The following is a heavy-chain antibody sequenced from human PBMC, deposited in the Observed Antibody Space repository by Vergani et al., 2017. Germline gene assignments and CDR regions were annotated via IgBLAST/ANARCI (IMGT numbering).Heavy chain of an antibody. CDR3: ARARATVNSNYFDY. Sequence: QVQLVQSGAEVKKPGSSVKVSCKASGGTFSSYAISWVRQAPGQGLEWMGIINPSGGSTSYAQKFQGRVTMTRDTSTSTVYMELSSLRSEDTAVYYCARARATVNSNYFDYWGQGTLVTVSS. CDR1: GGTFSSYA. CDR2: INPSGGST. D-gene: IGHD4-17*01. V-gene: IGHV1-46*01. J-gene: IGHJ4*02.